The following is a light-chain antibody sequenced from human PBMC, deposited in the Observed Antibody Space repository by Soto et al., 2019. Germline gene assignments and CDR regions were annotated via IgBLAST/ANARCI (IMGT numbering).Light chain of an antibody. V-gene: IGKV3-20*01. CDR1: QTVNSDY. Sequence: EIVSTQSPGTLSLSPVETATLSCRASQTVNSDYLAWFQQRPGQAPRLLIFATSRRATDIPDRFSGSGSGTDFTLAIRSLETEDFAVYYCHQFGYSPRTFGQGTKVDIK. CDR3: HQFGYSPRT. J-gene: IGKJ1*01. CDR2: ATS.